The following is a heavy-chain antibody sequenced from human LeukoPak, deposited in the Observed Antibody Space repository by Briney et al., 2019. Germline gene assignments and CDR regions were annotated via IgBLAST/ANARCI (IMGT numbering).Heavy chain of an antibody. V-gene: IGHV4-59*01. CDR2: IYYSGST. J-gene: IGHJ5*02. CDR3: ARAAPGSPFDP. CDR1: GGSISSYY. Sequence: SETLSLTCTVSGGSISSYYWSWIRQPPGKGLEWIGYIYYSGSTNYNPSLKSRVTISVDTFKNQFSLKLSSVTAADTAVYYCARAAPGSPFDPWGQGTLVTVSS.